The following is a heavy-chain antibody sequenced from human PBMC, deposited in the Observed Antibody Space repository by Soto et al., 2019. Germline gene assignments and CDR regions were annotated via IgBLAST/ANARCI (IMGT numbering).Heavy chain of an antibody. D-gene: IGHD4-4*01. J-gene: IGHJ6*03. Sequence: GGSLRLSCAASGFTVSSNYMSWVRQAPGKGLEWVSVIYSGGSTYYADSVKGRFTISRHNSKNTLYLQMNSLRAEDTAVYYCASGRNPLHYYYYMDVWGKGTTVTVSS. CDR3: ASGRNPLHYYYYMDV. CDR1: GFTVSSNY. V-gene: IGHV3-53*04. CDR2: IYSGGST.